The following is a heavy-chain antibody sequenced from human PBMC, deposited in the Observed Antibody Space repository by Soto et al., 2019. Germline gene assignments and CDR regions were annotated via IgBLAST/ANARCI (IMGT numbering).Heavy chain of an antibody. Sequence: PGGSRTVACPASGLSLCRYTMNWVLQAPGKGLEGVSYISSGSSTIYYADSVKGRFTISRDNSKNTLYLQMNSLRAEDTAVYYCARDRSGIAVAGSYYYYYYGMDVWGQGTTVTVSS. V-gene: IGHV3-48*01. CDR3: ARDRSGIAVAGSYYYYYYGMDV. D-gene: IGHD6-19*01. CDR2: ISSGSSTI. J-gene: IGHJ6*02. CDR1: GLSLCRYT.